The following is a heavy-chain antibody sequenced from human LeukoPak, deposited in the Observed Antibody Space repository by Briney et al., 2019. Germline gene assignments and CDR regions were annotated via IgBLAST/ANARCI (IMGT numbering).Heavy chain of an antibody. J-gene: IGHJ4*02. CDR1: GFTFSSYA. D-gene: IGHD3-10*01. CDR3: ARDAELLWFGELLFYFDY. Sequence: GGSLRLSCAASGFTFSSYAMSWVRQAPGKGLEWVSSISSSSSYIYYADSVKGRFTISRDNAKNSLYLQMNSLRAEDTAVYYCARDAELLWFGELLFYFDYWGQGTLVTVSS. V-gene: IGHV3-21*01. CDR2: ISSSSSYI.